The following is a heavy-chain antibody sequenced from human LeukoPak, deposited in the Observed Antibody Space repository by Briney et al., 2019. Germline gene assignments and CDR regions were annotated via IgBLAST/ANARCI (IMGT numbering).Heavy chain of an antibody. Sequence: GGSLRLSCAASGFTVSSNYMSWVRQAPGKGLEWVSVIYSGGSTYYADSVKGRFTISRDNSKNTLYLQMNSLRAEDTAVYYCARETTPFNYYGSGSYFDYWGQGTLVTVSS. CDR1: GFTVSSNY. D-gene: IGHD3-10*01. J-gene: IGHJ4*02. CDR3: ARETTPFNYYGSGSYFDY. CDR2: IYSGGST. V-gene: IGHV3-66*01.